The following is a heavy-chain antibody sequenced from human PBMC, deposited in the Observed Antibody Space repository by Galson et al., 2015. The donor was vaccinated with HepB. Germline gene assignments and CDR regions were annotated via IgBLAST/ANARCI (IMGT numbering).Heavy chain of an antibody. V-gene: IGHV5-51*01. CDR1: GYSFTSYW. CDR2: IYPGDSDT. D-gene: IGHD3-10*01. Sequence: QSGAEVKKPGESLKISCKGSGYSFTSYWIGWVRQMPGKGLEWMGIIYPGDSDTRYSPSFQGQVTISADKSISTAYLQWSSLKASDTAMYYCASLTGPELLWFGELLPDYWDQGTLVTVSS. CDR3: ASLTGPELLWFGELLPDY. J-gene: IGHJ4*02.